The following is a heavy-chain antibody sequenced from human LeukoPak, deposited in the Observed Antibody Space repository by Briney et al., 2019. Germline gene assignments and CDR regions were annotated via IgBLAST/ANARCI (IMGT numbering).Heavy chain of an antibody. CDR1: GFTFSTYA. Sequence: GGSLRLSCAASGFTFSTYAMSWVRQAPGKGLEWVSTISGSGSNTYYADSVKGRFTISRDNSKNTLYLQMNSLSAEDTAVYYCAKRIASAGRDPIDYWGQGTLVTISS. CDR3: AKRIASAGRDPIDY. V-gene: IGHV3-23*01. CDR2: ISGSGSNT. J-gene: IGHJ4*02. D-gene: IGHD6-13*01.